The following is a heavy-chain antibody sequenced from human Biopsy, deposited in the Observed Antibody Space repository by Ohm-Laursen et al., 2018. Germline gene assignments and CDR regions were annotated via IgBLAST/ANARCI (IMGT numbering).Heavy chain of an antibody. CDR2: INHSGRT. D-gene: IGHD3-22*01. CDR1: GESFNGYY. CDR3: VRGVDYYDPYHYYALDV. V-gene: IGHV4-34*01. J-gene: IGHJ6*02. Sequence: SQTLSLTCAVYGESFNGYYWSWIRQTPGKGLEWIGEINHSGRTHYNPSLKSRVTISVDTSKNQFSLKVRSVTAADTAVYYCVRGVDYYDPYHYYALDVWGQGTTVTVSS.